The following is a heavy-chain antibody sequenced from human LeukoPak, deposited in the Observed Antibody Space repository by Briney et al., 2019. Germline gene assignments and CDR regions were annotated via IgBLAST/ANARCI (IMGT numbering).Heavy chain of an antibody. Sequence: SVKVSCKASGGTFSSYAISWVRQAPGQGLEWMGRIIPIFGTANYAQKFQGRVTITTDESTSTAYMELSSLRSEDTAVYYCARARSDDYYYYYTDVWGKGTTVTVSS. D-gene: IGHD1-26*01. J-gene: IGHJ6*03. CDR1: GGTFSSYA. CDR2: IIPIFGTA. V-gene: IGHV1-69*05. CDR3: ARARSDDYYYYYTDV.